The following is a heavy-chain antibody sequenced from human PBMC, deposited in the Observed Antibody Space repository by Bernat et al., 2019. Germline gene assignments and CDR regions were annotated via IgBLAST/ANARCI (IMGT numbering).Heavy chain of an antibody. CDR3: ARQGGTGIAVENV. V-gene: IGHV4-39*01. D-gene: IGHD6-19*01. CDR1: GGSISSSSYY. J-gene: IGHJ4*02. CDR2: IYYSGST. Sequence: QLQLQESGPGLVKPSETLSLTCTVSGGSISSSSYYWVWIRQPPGKGLEWIGSIYYSGSTYYNPSLKSRGTISVDTSKKQFSLKLSYVTAADTAVYYGARQGGTGIAVENVWGQGTLVTVSS.